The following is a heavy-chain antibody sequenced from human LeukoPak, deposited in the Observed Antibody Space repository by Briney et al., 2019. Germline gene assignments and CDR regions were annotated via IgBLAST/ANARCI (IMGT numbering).Heavy chain of an antibody. CDR1: GFTFSSYT. Sequence: GGSLRLSCAASGFTFSSYTMNWVRQAPGKGLEWVSSISSRSSYIYYADSVKGRFTISRDNAKNSLYLQMNSLRAEDTAVYYCARDAYCSATSCKEYFDLWGRGTLVTVSS. CDR2: ISSRSSYI. V-gene: IGHV3-21*01. J-gene: IGHJ2*01. D-gene: IGHD2-2*01. CDR3: ARDAYCSATSCKEYFDL.